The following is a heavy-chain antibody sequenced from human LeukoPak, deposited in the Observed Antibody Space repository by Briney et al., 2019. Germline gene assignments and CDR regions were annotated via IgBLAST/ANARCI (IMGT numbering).Heavy chain of an antibody. CDR2: IIPIFGTA. CDR1: RGTFSSYT. V-gene: IGHV1-69*13. CDR3: ARDRRGRYCSSISCYLGCFDP. Sequence: GASVKVSCKASRGTFSSYTISWVRQAPGQGLEWMGGIIPIFGTANYAQKFQGRVTITADESTSTAYMELSSLRSEDTAVYYCARDRRGRYCSSISCYLGCFDPWGQGTLVTVSS. J-gene: IGHJ5*02. D-gene: IGHD2-2*01.